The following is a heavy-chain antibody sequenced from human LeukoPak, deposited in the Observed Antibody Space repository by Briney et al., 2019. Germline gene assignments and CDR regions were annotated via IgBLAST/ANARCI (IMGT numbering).Heavy chain of an antibody. D-gene: IGHD3-22*01. J-gene: IGHJ4*02. V-gene: IGHV1-2*02. Sequence: GASVKVSCKASGYTFTGYYMHWVRQAPGQGLEWMGLINPNSGGTNYAQKFQGRVTMTRDTSISTAYMELSRLRSDDTAVYYCARAPPPTEYYDSSGWYPDYWGQGTLVTVSS. CDR1: GYTFTGYY. CDR3: ARAPPPTEYYDSSGWYPDY. CDR2: INPNSGGT.